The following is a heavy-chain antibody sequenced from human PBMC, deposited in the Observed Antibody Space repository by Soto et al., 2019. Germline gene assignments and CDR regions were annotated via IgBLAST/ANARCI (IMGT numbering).Heavy chain of an antibody. CDR1: GFTFSSYA. CDR2: ISSNGGST. Sequence: EVQLVESGGGLVQPGGSLRLSCSASGFTFSSYAMHWVRQAPGKGLEYVSAISSNGGSTYYADFVKGRFTISRDNSKNMLYLQMSSLRAEDTAVYYCVKDRGGRAFDIWGQGTMVTVSS. D-gene: IGHD2-15*01. V-gene: IGHV3-64D*06. CDR3: VKDRGGRAFDI. J-gene: IGHJ3*02.